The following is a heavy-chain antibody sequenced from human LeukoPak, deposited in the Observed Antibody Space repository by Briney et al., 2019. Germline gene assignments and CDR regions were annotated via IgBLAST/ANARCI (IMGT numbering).Heavy chain of an antibody. CDR3: TRDGLHTALFDY. CDR2: ISNSRDV. D-gene: IGHD5-18*01. J-gene: IGHJ4*02. CDR1: GFTFSTYT. V-gene: IGHV3-48*02. Sequence: PGGSLRLSCAASGFTFSTYTMNWVRQAPGKGLEWVSTISNSRDVHYSDSVKGRFTISRDNARNSLYLQMNSLRDEDTAVYYCTRDGLHTALFDYWGQGTLVSVSS.